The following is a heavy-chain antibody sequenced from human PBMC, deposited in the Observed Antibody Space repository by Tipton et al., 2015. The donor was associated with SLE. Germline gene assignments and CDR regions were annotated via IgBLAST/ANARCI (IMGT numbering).Heavy chain of an antibody. CDR1: GFTFSNYE. Sequence: SLRLSCVVSGFTFSNYEKNWVRLAPGKGLEWLSYIYGGGTRKLYADSVKGRFTISRDNAKNTLYLQMNSLRAEDTAVYYCVSPFDLGYWGQGTLVTVSS. CDR2: IYGGGTRK. J-gene: IGHJ4*02. CDR3: VSPFDLGY. V-gene: IGHV3-48*03. D-gene: IGHD3-3*02.